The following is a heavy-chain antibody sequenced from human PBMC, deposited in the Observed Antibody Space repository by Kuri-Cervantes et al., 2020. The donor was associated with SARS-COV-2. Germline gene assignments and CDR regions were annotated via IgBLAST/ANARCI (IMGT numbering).Heavy chain of an antibody. CDR2: MNPNTGNT. CDR1: GYTFTSYG. Sequence: ASVKVSCKASGYTFTSYGISWVRQAPGQGLEWMGWMNPNTGNTGFLQKFQGRVTMTSDNSLTTAYMELSSLRSEDTAVYYCARGVAYFDFWRIYYAGWFDTWGQGTLVTVSS. D-gene: IGHD3-3*01. CDR3: ARGVAYFDFWRIYYAGWFDT. V-gene: IGHV1-8*02. J-gene: IGHJ5*02.